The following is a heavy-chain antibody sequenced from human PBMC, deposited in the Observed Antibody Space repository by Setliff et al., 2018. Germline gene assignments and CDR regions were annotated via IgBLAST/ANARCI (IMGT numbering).Heavy chain of an antibody. CDR3: AKSSGSSSATNLEY. CDR1: GFTFSSYA. V-gene: IGHV3-23*01. Sequence: GGSLRLSCVASGFTFSSYAMSWVRQAPGKGLEWVSSISGSGGSTYYADSVKGRFTLSRDNSKNTLDLQMNSLRVEDTALYYCAKSSGSSSATNLEYLGPGTLVTVSS. CDR2: ISGSGGST. J-gene: IGHJ4*02. D-gene: IGHD3-10*01.